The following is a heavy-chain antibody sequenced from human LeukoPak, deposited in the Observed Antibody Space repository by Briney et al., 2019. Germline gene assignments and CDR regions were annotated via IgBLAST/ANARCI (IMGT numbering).Heavy chain of an antibody. J-gene: IGHJ6*02. CDR2: IISILGIA. Sequence: SVKVSCKASGGTFSSYAISRVRQAPGHGLEWMGRIISILGIANYAQKFQGRVTITADRSTSTAYMELSSLRSEDTAVYYCARSPSVVPAAMRMDVWGQGTTVTVSS. V-gene: IGHV1-69*04. CDR1: GGTFSSYA. D-gene: IGHD2-2*01. CDR3: ARSPSVVPAAMRMDV.